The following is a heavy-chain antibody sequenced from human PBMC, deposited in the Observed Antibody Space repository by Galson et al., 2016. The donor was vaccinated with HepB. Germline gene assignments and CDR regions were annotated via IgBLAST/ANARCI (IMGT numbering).Heavy chain of an antibody. CDR3: AKELRFGESAIDY. D-gene: IGHD3-10*01. V-gene: IGHV3-23*01. CDR2: ISASGGET. J-gene: IGHJ4*02. CDR1: GFNFGSYG. Sequence: SLRLSCAASGFNFGSYGMHWVRQAPGKGLEWVSAISASGGETFYGDPARGRFSISRDNYRNTLYLEMNSLRLEDTAIYYCAKELRFGESAIDYWGQGILVTVSS.